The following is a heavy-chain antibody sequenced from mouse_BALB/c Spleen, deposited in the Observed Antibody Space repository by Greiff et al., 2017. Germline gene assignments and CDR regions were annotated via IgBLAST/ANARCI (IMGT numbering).Heavy chain of an antibody. CDR2: ISSGGST. D-gene: IGHD1-1*01. Sequence: DVQLVESGGGLVKPGGSLKLSCAASGFTFSSYAMSWVRQTPEKRLEWVASISSGGSTYYPDSVKGRFTISRDNARNILYLQMSSLRSEDTAMYYCARDSYYGSSYAMDYWGQGTSVTVSS. J-gene: IGHJ4*01. V-gene: IGHV5-6-5*01. CDR3: ARDSYYGSSYAMDY. CDR1: GFTFSSYA.